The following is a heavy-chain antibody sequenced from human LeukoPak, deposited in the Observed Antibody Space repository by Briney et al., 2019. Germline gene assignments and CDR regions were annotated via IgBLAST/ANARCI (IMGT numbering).Heavy chain of an antibody. CDR2: IYPTDSET. D-gene: IGHD3-10*01. CDR3: TSRRAPYYFYIDV. Sequence: GESLKISCQGSEHNFTTYWIGWVRQKPGEGLEWMGLIYPTDSETKYNPSFQGQVTFSADKSTRTAYLQWDTLKASDTATYYCTSRRAPYYFYIDVWGKGTTVTVSS. V-gene: IGHV5-51*01. J-gene: IGHJ6*04. CDR1: EHNFTTYW.